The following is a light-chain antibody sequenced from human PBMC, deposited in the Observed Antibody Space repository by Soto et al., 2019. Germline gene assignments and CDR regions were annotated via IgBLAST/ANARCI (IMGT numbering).Light chain of an antibody. Sequence: EIVLTQSPGTLSLSPGERATLSCRASQSVSSSYLAWYQQKPGQAPRLLIYCASSRATGIPDRFSGSGSGTAFSLTISRLEPADFAVYYCQQYDSSPPYTFGQGTKLEIK. V-gene: IGKV3-20*01. J-gene: IGKJ2*01. CDR2: CAS. CDR3: QQYDSSPPYT. CDR1: QSVSSSY.